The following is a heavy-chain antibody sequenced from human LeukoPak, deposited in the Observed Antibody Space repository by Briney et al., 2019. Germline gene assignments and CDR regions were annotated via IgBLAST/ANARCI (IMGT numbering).Heavy chain of an antibody. CDR1: GYTFTSYG. CDR3: ARQTHIAVAGSSVEVYYYYYMDV. CDR2: ISAYNGNT. Sequence: ASVKVSCKASGYTFTSYGISWVRQAPGQGLEWMGWISAYNGNTNYAQKLQGRVTMTTDTSTSTAYMELRSLRSDGTAVYYCARQTHIAVAGSSVEVYYYYYMDVWGKGTTVTISS. D-gene: IGHD6-19*01. V-gene: IGHV1-18*01. J-gene: IGHJ6*03.